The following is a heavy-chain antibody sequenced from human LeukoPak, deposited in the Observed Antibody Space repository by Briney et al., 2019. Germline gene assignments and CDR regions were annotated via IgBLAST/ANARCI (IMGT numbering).Heavy chain of an antibody. CDR1: GYIFTSYY. CDR3: ARGGGYCSGGSCRLDAFDI. Sequence: ASVKVSCKASGYIFTSYYMYWVRQAPGQGLEWMGWMNPNSGNTGYAQKFQGRVTITRNTSISTAYMELSSLRSEDTAVYYCARGGGYCSGGSCRLDAFDIWGQGTMVTVSS. J-gene: IGHJ3*02. V-gene: IGHV1-8*03. D-gene: IGHD2-15*01. CDR2: MNPNSGNT.